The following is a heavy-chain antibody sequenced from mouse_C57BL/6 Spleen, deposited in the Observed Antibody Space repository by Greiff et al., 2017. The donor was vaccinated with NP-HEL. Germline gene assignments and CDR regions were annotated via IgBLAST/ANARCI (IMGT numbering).Heavy chain of an antibody. CDR1: GYTFTDYY. Sequence: VQLQQSGPELVKPGASVKISCKASGYTFTDYYMNWVKQSHGKSLEWIGDINPNNGGTSYNQKFKGKATLTVDKSSSTAYMELRSLTSEDSAVYYCALYYYGSSSYYFDYWGQGTTLTVSS. CDR3: ALYYYGSSSYYFDY. D-gene: IGHD1-1*01. CDR2: INPNNGGT. V-gene: IGHV1-26*01. J-gene: IGHJ2*01.